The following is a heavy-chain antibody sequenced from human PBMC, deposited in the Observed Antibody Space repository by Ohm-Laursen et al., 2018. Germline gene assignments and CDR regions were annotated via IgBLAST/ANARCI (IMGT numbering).Heavy chain of an antibody. CDR1: GYTFTSYG. J-gene: IGHJ1*01. V-gene: IGHV1-18*01. D-gene: IGHD3-22*01. CDR2: ISAYNGNT. CDR3: ARDEPPNYYDSSGYYYRRYFQH. Sequence: GASVKVSCKTSGYTFTSYGISWVRQAPGQGLEWMGWISAYNGNTNYAQKLQGRVTMTTDTSTSTAYMELRSLRSDDTAVYYCARDEPPNYYDSSGYYYRRYFQHWGQGTLVTVSS.